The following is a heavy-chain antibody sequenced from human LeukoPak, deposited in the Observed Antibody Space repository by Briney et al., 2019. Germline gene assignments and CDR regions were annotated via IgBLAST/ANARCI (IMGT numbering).Heavy chain of an antibody. Sequence: ASVKVSCKASGYTFTSYDINWVRQATGQGLEWMGWMNPNSGNTGYAQKFQGRVTMTRNTSISTAYMELSSLRSEDTAVYYCATAPMITPEYFDLWGRGTLVTVSS. D-gene: IGHD3-16*01. CDR3: ATAPMITPEYFDL. V-gene: IGHV1-8*01. CDR1: GYTFTSYD. J-gene: IGHJ2*01. CDR2: MNPNSGNT.